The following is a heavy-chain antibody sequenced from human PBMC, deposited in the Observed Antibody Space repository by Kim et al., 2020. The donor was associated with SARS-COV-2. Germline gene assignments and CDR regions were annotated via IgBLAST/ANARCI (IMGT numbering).Heavy chain of an antibody. CDR2: IYHSGST. V-gene: IGHV4-4*02. CDR1: GGSISSSNW. Sequence: SETLSLTCAVSGGSISSSNWWSWVRQPPGKGLEWIGEIYHSGSTNYNPSLKSRVTISVDKSKNQFSLKLSSVTAADTAVYYCARGGYYDSSGYYYANYWGQGTLVTVSS. D-gene: IGHD3-22*01. J-gene: IGHJ4*02. CDR3: ARGGYYDSSGYYYANY.